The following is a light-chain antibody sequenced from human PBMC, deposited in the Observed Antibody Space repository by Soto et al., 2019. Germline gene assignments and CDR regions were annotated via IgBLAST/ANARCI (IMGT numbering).Light chain of an antibody. CDR1: QGLIHSDGNTY. V-gene: IGKV2-30*02. CDR3: MQGTHWPLYT. CDR2: TVS. J-gene: IGKJ2*01. Sequence: DVVMTQSPLSLPVTLGQPASISCRSSQGLIHSDGNTYLNWFHQRPGQSPRRLIYTVSYRDPGVPDRFGGSGSGTDFTLRISRVEAEDVGVYYCMQGTHWPLYTFGQGTKLEIK.